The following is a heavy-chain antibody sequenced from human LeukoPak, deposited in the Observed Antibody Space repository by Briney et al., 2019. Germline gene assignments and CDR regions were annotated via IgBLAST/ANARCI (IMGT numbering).Heavy chain of an antibody. CDR3: ARVGYSSGWNNWFDP. Sequence: GGSLRLSCAASGFTFSSYSMNWVRQAPGKGLEWVSSISSSSSYIYYADSVKGRFTISRDNAKNSLYLQMNSLRAEDTAVCYCARVGYSSGWNNWFDPWGQGTLVTVSS. D-gene: IGHD6-19*01. CDR2: ISSSSSYI. J-gene: IGHJ5*02. CDR1: GFTFSSYS. V-gene: IGHV3-21*01.